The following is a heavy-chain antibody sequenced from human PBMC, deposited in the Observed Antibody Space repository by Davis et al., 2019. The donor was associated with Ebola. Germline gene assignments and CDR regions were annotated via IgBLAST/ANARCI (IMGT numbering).Heavy chain of an antibody. CDR2: TYYNSKWYN. Sequence: HSQTLSLTCAISGDSVSSGGWNWIRQSPSRGLEWLGRTYYNSKWYNDYAVSVKSRITINPDTSKNQFSLQSNSVTPEDTALYYCARGWLRGGMDVWGEGTTVTV. V-gene: IGHV6-1*01. CDR3: ARGWLRGGMDV. CDR1: GDSVSSGG. J-gene: IGHJ6*02. D-gene: IGHD5-18*01.